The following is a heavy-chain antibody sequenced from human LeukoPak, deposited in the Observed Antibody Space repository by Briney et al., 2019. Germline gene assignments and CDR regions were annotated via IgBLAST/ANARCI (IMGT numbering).Heavy chain of an antibody. V-gene: IGHV1-2*02. J-gene: IGHJ4*02. CDR3: AIGEIYYGPGSNWYSFGY. CDR1: VYTFIGYY. CDR2: INPNRGGT. Sequence: ASVKVSCKASVYTFIGYYMHWVRQAPGQGLEWMGWINPNRGGTKYAQRFQGRVSMTRDTSISTAYMELNRLKSDDTAVYYCAIGEIYYGPGSNWYSFGYWGQGTLVTVSS. D-gene: IGHD3-10*01.